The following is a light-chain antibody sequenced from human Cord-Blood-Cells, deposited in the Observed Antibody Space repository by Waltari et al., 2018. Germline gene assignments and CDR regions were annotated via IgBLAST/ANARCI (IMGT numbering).Light chain of an antibody. V-gene: IGLV1-44*01. CDR3: ASWDDSLNDWV. CDR1: SSNLGSNT. Sequence: QSVLTQPPSASGTPGQRVTISCSGSSSNLGSNTVNWYQQLPGTAPDLLIYSNKQRPSGVPDRVSGSKSGTSASLAISGLQSEDEADYYCASWDDSLNDWVFGGGTKLTVL. J-gene: IGLJ3*02. CDR2: SNK.